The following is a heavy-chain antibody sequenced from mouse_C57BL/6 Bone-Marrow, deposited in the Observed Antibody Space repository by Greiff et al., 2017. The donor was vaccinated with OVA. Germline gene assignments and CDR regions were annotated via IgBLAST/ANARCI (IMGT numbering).Heavy chain of an antibody. D-gene: IGHD3-2*02. J-gene: IGHJ2*01. CDR2: IYPGSGNT. CDR3: ARRGAQATHFDY. Sequence: VKLVESGAELVRPGASVTLSCKASGYTFTDYYINWVKQRPGQGLEWIARIYPGSGNTYYNEKFKGKATLTAEKSSSTAYMQLSSLTSEDSAVYFCARRGAQATHFDYWGQGTTLTVSS. V-gene: IGHV1-76*01. CDR1: GYTFTDYY.